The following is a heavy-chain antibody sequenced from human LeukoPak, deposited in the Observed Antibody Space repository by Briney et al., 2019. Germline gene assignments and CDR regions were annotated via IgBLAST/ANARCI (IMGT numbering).Heavy chain of an antibody. J-gene: IGHJ4*02. CDR3: AKNALWFGELIYYFDY. CDR2: IRYDGSNK. D-gene: IGHD3-10*01. Sequence: PGGSLRLSCAASGFTFSSYGMHWVRQAPGKGLEWVAFIRYDGSNKYYADSVKGRFTISRDNSKNTLYLQMNSLRAEDTAVYYCAKNALWFGELIYYFDYWGQGTLVTVSS. CDR1: GFTFSSYG. V-gene: IGHV3-30*02.